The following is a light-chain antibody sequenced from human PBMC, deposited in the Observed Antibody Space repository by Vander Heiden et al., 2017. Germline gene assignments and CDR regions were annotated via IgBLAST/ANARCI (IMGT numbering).Light chain of an antibody. CDR1: QSVSSSY. CDR2: GAS. J-gene: IGKJ4*01. Sequence: EIGLTLSPGTLSLSPGERATLSCRASQSVSSSYLAWYQQKPGQAPRLLIYGASSRATGIPDRFSGSGSGTDFTLTISRLEPEDFAVYYCQQYGSSPPGLTFGGGTKVEIK. CDR3: QQYGSSPPGLT. V-gene: IGKV3-20*01.